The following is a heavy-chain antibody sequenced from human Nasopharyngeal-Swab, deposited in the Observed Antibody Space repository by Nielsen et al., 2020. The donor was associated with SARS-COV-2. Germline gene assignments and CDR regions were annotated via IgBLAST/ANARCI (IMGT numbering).Heavy chain of an antibody. CDR3: ARHRKGYCSSTSCYYYYGMDV. D-gene: IGHD2-2*01. V-gene: IGHV4-34*01. CDR2: INHSGST. CDR1: AGSFKDYY. Sequence: GSLRLSCAVYAGSFKDYYWSWIRQPPGKGLEWIGEINHSGSTNYNPSLKSRVTISTDTSKNQFSLKLSSVTAADTAVYYCARHRKGYCSSTSCYYYYGMDVWGQGTTVTVSS. J-gene: IGHJ6*02.